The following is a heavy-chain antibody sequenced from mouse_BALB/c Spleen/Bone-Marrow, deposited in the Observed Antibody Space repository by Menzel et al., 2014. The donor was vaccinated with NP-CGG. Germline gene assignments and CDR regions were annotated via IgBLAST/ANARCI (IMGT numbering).Heavy chain of an antibody. D-gene: IGHD2-10*02. V-gene: IGHV3-6*02. CDR2: ISYDGSN. CDR3: ARVYGNYVFAY. Sequence: EVQLQQSGPGLVKPSQSLSLTCSVTGYSITSGYYWNWIRQFPGNKLEWMGYISYDGSNNYNPSLKNRISITRDTSKNQFFLKLNSVTTEDTATYYCARVYGNYVFAYWGQGTLVTVSA. CDR1: GYSITSGYY. J-gene: IGHJ3*01.